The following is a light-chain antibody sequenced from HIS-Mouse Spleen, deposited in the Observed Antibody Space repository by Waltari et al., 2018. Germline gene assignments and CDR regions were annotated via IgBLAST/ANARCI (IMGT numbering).Light chain of an antibody. J-gene: IGKJ1*01. CDR3: QQLNSYPPT. CDR1: QSISSY. V-gene: IGKV1-9*01. Sequence: DIQMTQSPSFLSASVGDRVTITCRASQSISSYLNWYQQKPGKAPKLLIYAASTLQSGVPSRFSGSGSGTEFTLTISSLQPEDFATYYCQQLNSYPPTFGQGTKVEIK. CDR2: AAS.